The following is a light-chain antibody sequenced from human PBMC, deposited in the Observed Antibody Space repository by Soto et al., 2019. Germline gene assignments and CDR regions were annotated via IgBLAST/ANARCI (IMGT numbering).Light chain of an antibody. Sequence: EIVLTQSPGTLSLSPGERATLSCRASQSVSSSYLAWYQQKPGQAPRLLIYGASSRATGIPDRFSGSGSGTDLTLTISRLEPEDFAVYSCQQYGSSPGWTFGQGTKVDIK. CDR3: QQYGSSPGWT. CDR1: QSVSSSY. J-gene: IGKJ1*01. CDR2: GAS. V-gene: IGKV3-20*01.